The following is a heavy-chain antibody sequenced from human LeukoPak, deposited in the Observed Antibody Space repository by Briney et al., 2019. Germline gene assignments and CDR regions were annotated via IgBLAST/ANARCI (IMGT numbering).Heavy chain of an antibody. CDR1: GFTFSSYG. D-gene: IGHD4-23*01. V-gene: IGHV3-30*03. Sequence: GGSLRLSCAASGFTFSSYGMHWVRQAPGKGLEWVAVISYDGSNKYYADSVKGRFTISRDNAKNSLYLQMDSLRAEDTAVYYCAREVATLVTGTELAWGQGTLVTVSS. J-gene: IGHJ5*02. CDR2: ISYDGSNK. CDR3: AREVATLVTGTELA.